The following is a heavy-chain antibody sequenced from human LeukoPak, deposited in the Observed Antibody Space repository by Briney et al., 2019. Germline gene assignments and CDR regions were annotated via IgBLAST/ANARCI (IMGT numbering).Heavy chain of an antibody. CDR1: GGSISSGDYY. V-gene: IGHV4-30-4*08. Sequence: SETLSLTCAVSGGSISSGDYYWSWIRQPPGKGLEWIGYIYYSGNTYYNPSLKSRVTISVDTSKNQFSLKLSSVTAADTAVYYCAGMGGEVPAATNFDYWGQGTLVTVPS. J-gene: IGHJ4*02. CDR3: AGMGGEVPAATNFDY. D-gene: IGHD2-2*01. CDR2: IYYSGNT.